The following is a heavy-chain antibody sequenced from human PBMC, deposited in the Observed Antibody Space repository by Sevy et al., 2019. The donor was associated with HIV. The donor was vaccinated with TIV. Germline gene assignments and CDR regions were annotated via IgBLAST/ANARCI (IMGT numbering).Heavy chain of an antibody. CDR2: IYHTGAA. CDR3: ARWYGNNLDY. D-gene: IGHD3-10*01. J-gene: IGHJ4*02. CDR1: GGTISSSSYR. Sequence: SETLSLTCTVSGGTISSSSYRWGWIRQPPGKGLEWVGSIYHTGAADDNPSLKRRVTMSVDTSKNQFSLQVGSVTAADIAVYYCARWYGNNLDYWGQGALVTVSS. V-gene: IGHV4-39*01.